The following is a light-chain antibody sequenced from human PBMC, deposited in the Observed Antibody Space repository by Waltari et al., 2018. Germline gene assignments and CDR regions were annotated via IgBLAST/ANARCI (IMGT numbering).Light chain of an antibody. J-gene: IGKJ2*01. CDR3: QQFGRSPTT. Sequence: EVVLTQSPGTLSLSPGERATLSCRASQSINSNHLAWYQQKPSQGPRLLIYGASSRATGIPDRFSGSGSGTDFTLTSTRLEPEDFAVYYCQQFGRSPTTFGQGTKLEIE. V-gene: IGKV3-20*01. CDR2: GAS. CDR1: QSINSNH.